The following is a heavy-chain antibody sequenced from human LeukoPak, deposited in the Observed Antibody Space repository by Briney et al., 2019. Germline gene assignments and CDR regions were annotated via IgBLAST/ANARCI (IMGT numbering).Heavy chain of an antibody. CDR1: GYTFDDYA. CDR3: AKGHTYGLGESYLDF. J-gene: IGHJ4*02. D-gene: IGHD5-18*01. V-gene: IGHV3-9*01. Sequence: GRSLRLSCEASGYTFDDYAMHWVRQAPGKGLEWVSAISWNSGSIGYADSVKGRFTISRDNSKNSLYLQMNSLRTEDTALYYCAKGHTYGLGESYLDFWGQGTLVSVSS. CDR2: ISWNSGSI.